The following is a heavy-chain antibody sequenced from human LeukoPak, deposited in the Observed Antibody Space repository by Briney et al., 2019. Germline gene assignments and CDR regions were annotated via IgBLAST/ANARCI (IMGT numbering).Heavy chain of an antibody. CDR3: ARGPPYYDFWSGYSPVFDY. Sequence: SETLSLTCTVSGGSISSGGYYWSWIRQHPGKGLEWIGYIYYSGSTYYNPSLKSRVTISVDTSKNQFSLKLSSVTAADTAVYYCARGPPYYDFWSGYSPVFDYWGQGTLVTVSS. J-gene: IGHJ4*02. D-gene: IGHD3-3*01. V-gene: IGHV4-31*03. CDR1: GGSISSGGYY. CDR2: IYYSGST.